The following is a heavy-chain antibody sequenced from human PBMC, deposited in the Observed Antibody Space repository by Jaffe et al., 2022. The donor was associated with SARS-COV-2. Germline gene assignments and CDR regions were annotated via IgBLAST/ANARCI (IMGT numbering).Heavy chain of an antibody. Sequence: QVQLQESGPGLVKASQTLSLTCTVSGGSISSDRYFWSWIRQPAGKGLEWIGRIHTSGSTNYNPSLKSRVTISADTSSNQFSLKVTSVTAADTAVYYCGRQDYYDSSGYYNRYNRFDPWGQGTLVTVSS. CDR2: IHTSGST. J-gene: IGHJ5*02. CDR3: GRQDYYDSSGYYNRYNRFDP. CDR1: GGSISSDRYF. D-gene: IGHD3-22*01. V-gene: IGHV4-61*02.